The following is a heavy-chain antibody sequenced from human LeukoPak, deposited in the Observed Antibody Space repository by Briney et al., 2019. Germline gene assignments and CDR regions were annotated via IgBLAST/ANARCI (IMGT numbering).Heavy chain of an antibody. D-gene: IGHD6-19*01. Sequence: PGRSLRLSCAASGFTFSSYGVHWVRQAPGKGLEWVAVIWYDGSNKYYADSVKGRFSISRDNSKNTLYLQMNSLRAEDTAVYYCARDWSIAVAGSFRYYYYGMDVWGQGTTVTVSS. CDR3: ARDWSIAVAGSFRYYYYGMDV. J-gene: IGHJ6*02. CDR1: GFTFSSYG. V-gene: IGHV3-33*01. CDR2: IWYDGSNK.